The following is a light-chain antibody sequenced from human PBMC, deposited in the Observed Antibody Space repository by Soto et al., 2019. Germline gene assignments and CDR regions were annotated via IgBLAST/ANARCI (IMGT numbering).Light chain of an antibody. Sequence: QSALTQPASVSASPGQSITISCTGTSNDVGSYNLVSWYQQYPGKAPKLMIYEGTKRPSGVSDRFSGSTSGNTASLIISGLQADDEADYYCCSYAGRSTYVVFGGGTKVTVL. V-gene: IGLV2-23*01. J-gene: IGLJ2*01. CDR2: EGT. CDR3: CSYAGRSTYVV. CDR1: SNDVGSYNL.